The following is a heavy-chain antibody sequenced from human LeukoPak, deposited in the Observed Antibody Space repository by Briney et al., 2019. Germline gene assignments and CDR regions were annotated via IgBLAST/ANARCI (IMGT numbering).Heavy chain of an antibody. V-gene: IGHV3-30*02. Sequence: VGSLRLSCAASGLTSSNFPMHWVRQAPGKGLEWVDADSVRGRFTISRDNSKSTVYLQMNSLKPDDTAVYYCATQSITLVVVISPFDYWGQGTLVTVSS. D-gene: IGHD3-22*01. CDR3: ATQSITLVVVISPFDY. CDR1: GLTSSNFP. J-gene: IGHJ4*02.